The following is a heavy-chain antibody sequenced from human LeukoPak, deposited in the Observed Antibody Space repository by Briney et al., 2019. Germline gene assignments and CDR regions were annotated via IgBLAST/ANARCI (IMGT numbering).Heavy chain of an antibody. D-gene: IGHD3-10*01. CDR1: GGSISSGGYS. Sequence: SQTLSLTCAVSGGSISSGGYSWSWIRQPPGKGLEWLGYIYHSGSTYYNPSLKSRVTISVDRSKNQFSLKLSSVTAADTAVYYCARVSITMVRGVIENWFDPWGQGTLVTVSS. CDR3: ARVSITMVRGVIENWFDP. CDR2: IYHSGST. J-gene: IGHJ5*02. V-gene: IGHV4-30-2*01.